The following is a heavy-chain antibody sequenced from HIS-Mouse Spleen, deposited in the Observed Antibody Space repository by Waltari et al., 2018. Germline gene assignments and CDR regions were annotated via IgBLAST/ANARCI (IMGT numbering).Heavy chain of an antibody. CDR2: IRSKANSYAT. CDR1: GSTFSGCS. CDR3: TGGSWSGYYFDY. D-gene: IGHD3-3*01. V-gene: IGHV3-73*01. J-gene: IGHJ4*02. Sequence: EVQLVESGGGLVQPGGSLKLACAASGSTFSGCSIHWVRQASGKGLEWVGRIRSKANSYATAYAASVKGRFTISRDDSKNTAYLQMNSLKTEDTAVYYCTGGSWSGYYFDYWGQGTLVTVSS.